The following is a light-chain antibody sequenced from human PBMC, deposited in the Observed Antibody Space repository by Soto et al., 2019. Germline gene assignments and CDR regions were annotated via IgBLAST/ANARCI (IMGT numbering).Light chain of an antibody. Sequence: DAVITQSPDSLAVSLGERATINCRASQSVLLSLNNRNYLAWYPQKPGQPPKXXIYWASTRASGVPDRFSGSGSGTDFTLTISSLQAEDVAVDFCRQYLHTPRTFGQGTQVDIK. CDR2: WAS. CDR1: QSVLLSLNNRNY. CDR3: RQYLHTPRT. V-gene: IGKV4-1*01. J-gene: IGKJ1*01.